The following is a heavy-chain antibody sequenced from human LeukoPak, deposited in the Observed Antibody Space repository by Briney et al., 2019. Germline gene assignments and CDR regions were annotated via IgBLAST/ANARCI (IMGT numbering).Heavy chain of an antibody. Sequence: SETLSLTCTVSGVSISSSSYYRGWIRQPPGKGLEWIGSIYSSGSTYYNPSLKSRVTISVDTSKNQFTLKLSSVTAADTAVYYCAKEGTYTYGASDFDYWGQGTLVTVSS. CDR2: IYSSGST. CDR3: AKEGTYTYGASDFDY. D-gene: IGHD4/OR15-4a*01. V-gene: IGHV4-39*06. CDR1: GVSISSSSYY. J-gene: IGHJ4*02.